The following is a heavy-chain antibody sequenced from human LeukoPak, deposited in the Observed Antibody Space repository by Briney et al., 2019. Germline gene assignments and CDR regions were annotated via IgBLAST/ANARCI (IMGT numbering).Heavy chain of an antibody. CDR2: VRHKFRSYST. D-gene: IGHD2-15*01. J-gene: IGHJ6*02. CDR1: GFIFSEFF. V-gene: IGHV3-72*01. Sequence: PGGSLRLSCAASGFIFSEFFMDWVRQAPGKGLEWLGRVRHKFRSYSTEYAASVKGTLTITRDDSRNSVFLQMSSRRTEDTAVYYCARGDSGRGKEYYYGADVWGQGTTVTVSS. CDR3: ARGDSGRGKEYYYGADV.